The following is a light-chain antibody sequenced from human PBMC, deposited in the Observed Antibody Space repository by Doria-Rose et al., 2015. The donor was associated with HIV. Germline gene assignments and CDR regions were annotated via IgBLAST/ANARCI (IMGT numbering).Light chain of an antibody. J-gene: IGKJ1*01. V-gene: IGKV1-5*03. CDR2: KAS. Sequence: DIQMTQSPSTLSTSVGDRVTISCRASQIISNWLAWYQQKPGKAPKLLIYKASSLESGVPSRFSGSGSGTDFTLTISSLQPDDFATYFCQQYNTYPWTFGQGTKVEIK. CDR1: QIISNW. CDR3: QQYNTYPWT.